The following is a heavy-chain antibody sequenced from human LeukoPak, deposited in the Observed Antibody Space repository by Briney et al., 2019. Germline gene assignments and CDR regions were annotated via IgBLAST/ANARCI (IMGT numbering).Heavy chain of an antibody. CDR3: ARRAGYDYELMYFDC. V-gene: IGHV1-18*01. J-gene: IGHJ4*02. CDR2: VNADTGNT. CDR1: GHTFTYHG. D-gene: IGHD5-12*01. Sequence: ASVKVSCKASGHTFTYHGISWVRKAPGQGLEWMGWVNADTGNTNYAQKLQGRVTMTTDTSTSTVYMELRSLRSDDTAVYYCARRAGYDYELMYFDCWGQGTMVTVSS.